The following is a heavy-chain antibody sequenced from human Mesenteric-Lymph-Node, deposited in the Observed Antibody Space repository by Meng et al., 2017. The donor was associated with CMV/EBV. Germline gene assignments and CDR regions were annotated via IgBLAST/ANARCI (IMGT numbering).Heavy chain of an antibody. CDR1: GFTFSSYS. CDR3: AKTIFGVVIGEAGMDV. V-gene: IGHV3-21*01. J-gene: IGHJ6*02. D-gene: IGHD3-3*01. CDR2: ISSSSSYI. Sequence: GESLKISCAASGFTFSSYSMNWVRQAPGKGLEWVSSISSSSSYIYYADSVKGRFTISRDNAKNSLYLQMNSLRAEDTAVYYCAKTIFGVVIGEAGMDVWGQGTTVTVSS.